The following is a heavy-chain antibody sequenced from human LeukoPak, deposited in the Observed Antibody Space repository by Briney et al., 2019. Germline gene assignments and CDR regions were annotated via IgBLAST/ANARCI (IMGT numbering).Heavy chain of an antibody. CDR2: ISSSSSYI. CDR3: ARDPPTTVAGTMDV. CDR1: GFTFSSYS. Sequence: PGGSLRLSCAASGFTFSSYSMNWVRQAPGKGLEWVSSISSSSSYIYYADSVKGRFTISRDNAKNSLYLQMNSLRAEDTAVYYCARDPPTTVAGTMDVWGQGTTVTVSS. D-gene: IGHD6-19*01. J-gene: IGHJ6*02. V-gene: IGHV3-21*01.